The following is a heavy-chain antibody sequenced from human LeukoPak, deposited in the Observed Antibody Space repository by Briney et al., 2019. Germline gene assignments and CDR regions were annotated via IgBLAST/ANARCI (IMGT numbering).Heavy chain of an antibody. CDR3: ARAGDATGYYLGSRFDY. CDR2: INPGEGNT. V-gene: IGHV1-46*01. J-gene: IGHJ4*02. D-gene: IGHD3-9*01. CDR1: GYTFTSYY. Sequence: ASVTVSCKASGYTFTSYYLHWVRQAPGQGLEWMGVINPGEGNTNYAQKFQGRVTITRDTSTSTVYMELSSLRAEDAAVYYCARAGDATGYYLGSRFDYWGQGTLVTVSS.